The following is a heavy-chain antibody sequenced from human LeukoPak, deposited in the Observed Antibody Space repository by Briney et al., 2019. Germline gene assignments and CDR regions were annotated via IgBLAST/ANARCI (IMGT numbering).Heavy chain of an antibody. CDR3: ARTLDTTGYFPNFDY. J-gene: IGHJ4*02. CDR1: GGSFRGYY. Sequence: PSETLSLTCGIYGGSFRGYYWSWIRQSPGKGLEWIGEISHSGGTNYNPSLKSRVTISGDMSKNQFSLTLYSVTAADTAVYYCARTLDTTGYFPNFDYWGQGSPVTVSA. CDR2: ISHSGGT. V-gene: IGHV4-34*01. D-gene: IGHD3-9*01.